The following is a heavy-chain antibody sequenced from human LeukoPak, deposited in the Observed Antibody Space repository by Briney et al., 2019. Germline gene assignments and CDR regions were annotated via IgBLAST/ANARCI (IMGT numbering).Heavy chain of an antibody. CDR2: ISGSGGTA. CDR1: GFTFSSYA. CDR3: AKEISYYDFSAP. Sequence: GGSLRLSCAASGFTFSSYALNWVRQAPGKGLDWVSAISGSGGTAYYADSVKGRFTISRDNSKNTLYLQLNSLRAEDTAVYYCAKEISYYDFSAPWGQGTLVIVSS. J-gene: IGHJ5*02. D-gene: IGHD3-3*01. V-gene: IGHV3-23*01.